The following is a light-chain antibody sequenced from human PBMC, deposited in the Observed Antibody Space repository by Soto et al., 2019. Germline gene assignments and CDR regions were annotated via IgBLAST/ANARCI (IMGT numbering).Light chain of an antibody. J-gene: IGLJ1*01. CDR3: SSYASTSTAV. Sequence: QSALTQPASVSGSPGQSITISCTGTSGDVGAYNYVSWYQQHPGKAPKLMIYEVNYRPSGVSNRFSGSKSGITASLTISGLQAEDEADYYCSSYASTSTAVFRTGTKVTVL. V-gene: IGLV2-14*01. CDR2: EVN. CDR1: SGDVGAYNY.